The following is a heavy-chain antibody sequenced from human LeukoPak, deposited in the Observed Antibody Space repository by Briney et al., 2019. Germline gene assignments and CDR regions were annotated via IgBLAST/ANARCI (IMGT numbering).Heavy chain of an antibody. CDR3: ARDALWSGYYTNYYYYMDV. J-gene: IGHJ6*03. V-gene: IGHV4-34*01. Sequence: PSETLSLTCAVYGGSFSGYYWSWIRQPPGKGLEWIGEINHSGSTNYNPSLKSRVTISVDTSKNQFSLKLSSVTAADTAVYYCARDALWSGYYTNYYYYMDVWGKGTTVTVSS. D-gene: IGHD3-3*01. CDR1: GGSFSGYY. CDR2: INHSGST.